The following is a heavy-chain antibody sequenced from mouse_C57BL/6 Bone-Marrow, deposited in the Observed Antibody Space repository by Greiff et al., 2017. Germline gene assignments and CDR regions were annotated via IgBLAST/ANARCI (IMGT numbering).Heavy chain of an antibody. CDR1: GYTFTSYW. J-gene: IGHJ3*01. Sequence: VQLQQPGTELVKPGASVKLSCKASGYTFTSYWMHWVKQRPGQGLEWIGNLNPSNGGTNYNEKFKSKATLTLDTSSSTAYMQLSSLPDEDSAVYYCASENDGYYVTFLFAYWGQGTLVTVSA. V-gene: IGHV1-53*01. CDR2: LNPSNGGT. CDR3: ASENDGYYVTFLFAY. D-gene: IGHD2-3*01.